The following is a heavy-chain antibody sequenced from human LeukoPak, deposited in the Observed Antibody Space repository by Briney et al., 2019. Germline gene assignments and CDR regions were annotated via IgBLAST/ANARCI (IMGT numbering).Heavy chain of an antibody. CDR3: ATRRYRFGELLSDY. CDR2: FDPEDGET. V-gene: IGHV1-24*01. J-gene: IGHJ4*02. CDR1: GYPLTELS. Sequence: GASVKVSCKVSGYPLTELSMHWVRQAPGKGLEWKGGFDPEDGETIYAQKFQGRVTMTEDTSTDTAYMELSSLRSEDTAVYYCATRRYRFGELLSDYWGQGTLVTVSS. D-gene: IGHD3-10*01.